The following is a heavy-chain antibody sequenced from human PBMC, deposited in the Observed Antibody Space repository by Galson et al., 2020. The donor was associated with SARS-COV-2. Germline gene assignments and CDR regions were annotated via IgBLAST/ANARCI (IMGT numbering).Heavy chain of an antibody. CDR1: GFTFSSYW. CDR2: IKQDGSEK. CDR3: AREVATIGNYYYGMDV. J-gene: IGHJ6*02. D-gene: IGHD5-12*01. V-gene: IGHV3-7*01. Sequence: GGYLRLSCAASGFTFSSYWMSWVRQAPGKGLEWVANIKQDGSEKYYVDSVKGRFTISRDNAKNSLYLQMNSLRAEDTAVYYCAREVATIGNYYYGMDVWGQGTTLTVSS.